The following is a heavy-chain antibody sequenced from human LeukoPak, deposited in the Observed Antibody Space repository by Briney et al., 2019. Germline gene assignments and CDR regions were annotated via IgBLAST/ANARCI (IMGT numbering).Heavy chain of an antibody. D-gene: IGHD1-26*01. J-gene: IGHJ6*02. Sequence: GGSLRLSCAASGFTFSSYAMSWVRQAPGKGLEWVSAISGSGGSTYYADSVKGRFIISRDNSKNTLYLQMNSLRAEDTAVYYCAKHSDYYYYYGMDVWGQGTTVTVSS. CDR3: AKHSDYYYYYGMDV. CDR1: GFTFSSYA. V-gene: IGHV3-23*01. CDR2: ISGSGGST.